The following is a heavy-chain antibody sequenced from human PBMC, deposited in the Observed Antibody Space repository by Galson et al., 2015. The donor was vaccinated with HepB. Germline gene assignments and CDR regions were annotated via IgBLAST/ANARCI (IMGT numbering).Heavy chain of an antibody. CDR3: ARGFRA. J-gene: IGHJ5*02. CDR1: GFTFSSYW. CDR2: IKEDGSEK. V-gene: IGHV3-7*01. Sequence: SLRLSCAGSGFTFSSYWMSWVRQAPGKGLECVANIKEDGSEKQYVDSVRGRFTISRDNVKKSMYLQMYSLRVDDTGTYYCARGFRAWGQGILVTVAS.